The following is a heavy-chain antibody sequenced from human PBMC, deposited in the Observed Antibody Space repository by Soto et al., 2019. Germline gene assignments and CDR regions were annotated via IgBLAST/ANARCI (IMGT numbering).Heavy chain of an antibody. D-gene: IGHD1-26*01. J-gene: IGHJ4*02. CDR1: GFTFSSYA. CDR3: ARRGSGSYYDY. CDR2: ISGSGDST. Sequence: EVQLLESGGGLEQPGGSLRLSCAASGFTFSSYAMNWVRQAPGKGLEWVSVISGSGDSTYYADSVKGRFTISRDNSKNTLYLQMTSLRAGDTAVYYCARRGSGSYYDYWGQGTLVTVSS. V-gene: IGHV3-23*01.